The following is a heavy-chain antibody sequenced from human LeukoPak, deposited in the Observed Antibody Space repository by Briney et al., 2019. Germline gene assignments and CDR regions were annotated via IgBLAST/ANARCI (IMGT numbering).Heavy chain of an antibody. CDR2: IYTSGST. CDR1: GGSISSGSYY. V-gene: IGHV4-61*02. CDR3: ARALYCSGGSCYPWNAFDI. Sequence: SETLSLTCTVSGGSISSGSYYWSWIRQPAGKGLEWIGRIYTSGSTNYNPSLKSRVTISVDTSKSQFSLKLSSVTAADTAVYYCARALYCSGGSCYPWNAFDIWGQGTMVTVSS. J-gene: IGHJ3*02. D-gene: IGHD2-15*01.